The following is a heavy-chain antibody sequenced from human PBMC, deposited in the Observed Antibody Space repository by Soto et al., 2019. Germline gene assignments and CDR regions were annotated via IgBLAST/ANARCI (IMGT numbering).Heavy chain of an antibody. CDR2: IKQDGSEK. J-gene: IGHJ4*02. V-gene: IGHV3-7*01. D-gene: IGHD2-21*02. CDR3: ARRGREYCGGDCYGFDY. Sequence: PVGSLRLSCAASGFTFSSYWMSWVRQAPGKGLEWVANIKQDGSEKYYVDSVKGRFTISRDNAKNSLYLQMNSLRAEDTAVYYCARRGREYCGGDCYGFDYWGQGTLVTVSS. CDR1: GFTFSSYW.